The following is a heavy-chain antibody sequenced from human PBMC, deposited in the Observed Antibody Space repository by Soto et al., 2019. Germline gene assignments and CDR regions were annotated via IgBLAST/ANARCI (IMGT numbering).Heavy chain of an antibody. D-gene: IGHD3-3*01. V-gene: IGHV1-18*01. CDR3: ARDRGRGFWSCYYYYYGMDV. CDR2: ISAYNGNT. Sequence: QVQLVQSGAEVKKPGASVKVSCKASGYTFTSYGISWVRQAPGQGLEWMGWISAYNGNTNYAQKLQGRVTMTTDTSTSTAYMELRSLRSDDTAVYYCARDRGRGFWSCYYYYYGMDVWGQGTTVTVSS. J-gene: IGHJ6*02. CDR1: GYTFTSYG.